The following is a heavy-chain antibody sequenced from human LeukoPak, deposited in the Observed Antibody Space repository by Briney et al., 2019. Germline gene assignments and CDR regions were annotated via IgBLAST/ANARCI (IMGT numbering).Heavy chain of an antibody. Sequence: TSETLSLTCTVSGGSISSSSYYWGWIRQPPGKGLEWIGSIYYSGSTYYNPSLKSRVTISVDTSKNQFSLKLSSVTAADTAVYYCARHFGFSDDYNLLYYYYMDVWGKGTTVTVSS. CDR2: IYYSGST. CDR3: ARHFGFSDDYNLLYYYYMDV. D-gene: IGHD4-11*01. V-gene: IGHV4-39*01. CDR1: GGSISSSSYY. J-gene: IGHJ6*03.